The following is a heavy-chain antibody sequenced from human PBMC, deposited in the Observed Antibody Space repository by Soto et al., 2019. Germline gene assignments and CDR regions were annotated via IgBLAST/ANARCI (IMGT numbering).Heavy chain of an antibody. D-gene: IGHD6-13*01. CDR1: GGTFSTYT. Sequence: QVQLVQSGAEVKKPGSSVKVSCKASGGTFSTYTIIWVRQAPGQGLEWMGRILPMLDITNSAQRFQGRVTTTADKTRSTAYLELSSLRSEDTAVYYCTLGSWSAETFDIWGRGTMVTVSS. J-gene: IGHJ3*02. V-gene: IGHV1-69*02. CDR2: ILPMLDIT. CDR3: TLGSWSAETFDI.